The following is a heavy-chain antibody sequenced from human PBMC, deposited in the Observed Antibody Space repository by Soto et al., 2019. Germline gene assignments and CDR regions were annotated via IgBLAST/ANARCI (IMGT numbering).Heavy chain of an antibody. Sequence: QVQLQQWGAGLLKPSETLSLTCAVYGGSFSGYYWSWIRQPPGKGLEWIGEINHSGSTNYNPSLKGRVTISVDKSKNQFSLKLSSVTAADTAVYYCARMIVVVYYYYYGMDVWGQGTTVTVSS. D-gene: IGHD3-22*01. CDR3: ARMIVVVYYYYYGMDV. V-gene: IGHV4-34*01. CDR2: INHSGST. J-gene: IGHJ6*02. CDR1: GGSFSGYY.